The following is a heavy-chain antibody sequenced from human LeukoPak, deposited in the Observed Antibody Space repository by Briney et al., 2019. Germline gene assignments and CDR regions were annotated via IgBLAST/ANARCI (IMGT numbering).Heavy chain of an antibody. CDR3: ASAPLNGLYFDY. J-gene: IGHJ4*02. CDR2: ISSSGSTI. D-gene: IGHD1-1*01. Sequence: PGESLRLSCAASGFTFSSYSMNWVLQAPGKGLEWVPYISSSGSTIYFADSVKGRFTISRDNAKKTLYLQMNSLRDEDTAVYYCASAPLNGLYFDYWGQETL. CDR1: GFTFSSYS. V-gene: IGHV3-48*02.